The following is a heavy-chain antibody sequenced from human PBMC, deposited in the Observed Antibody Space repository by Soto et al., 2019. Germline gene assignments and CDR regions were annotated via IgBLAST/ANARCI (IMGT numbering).Heavy chain of an antibody. J-gene: IGHJ6*02. CDR1: GFTFSSYG. V-gene: IGHV3-30*18. Sequence: PGGSLRLSCAASGFTFSSYGMHWVRQAPGKGLEWVAVISYDGSNKYYADSVKGRFTISRDNSKNTLYLQMNSLRAEDTAVYYCAKDDYYYGMDVWGQGTTVTVSS. CDR2: ISYDGSNK. CDR3: AKDDYYYGMDV.